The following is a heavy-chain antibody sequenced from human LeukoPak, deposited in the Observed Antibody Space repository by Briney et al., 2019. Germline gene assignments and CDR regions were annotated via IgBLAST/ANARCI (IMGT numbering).Heavy chain of an antibody. CDR2: IYYSGST. Sequence: PSETLSLTCTVSGGSISSYYWSWIRQPPGKGLEWIGYIYYSGSTNYNPSLKSRVTISVDKSKDQFSLTLSSVTAADTAVYYCARHYYYYMDVWGKGTTVTVSS. J-gene: IGHJ6*03. CDR1: GGSISSYY. V-gene: IGHV4-59*08. CDR3: ARHYYYYMDV.